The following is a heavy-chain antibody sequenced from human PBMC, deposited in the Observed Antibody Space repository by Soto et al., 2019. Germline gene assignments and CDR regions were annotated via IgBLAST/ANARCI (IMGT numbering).Heavy chain of an antibody. CDR3: ASEYSSSSRYGMDV. D-gene: IGHD6-6*01. Sequence: QVQLVQSGAEVKKPGASVKVSCKASGYSLTSYYMHWVRQAPGQGLEWMGIINPSGGSTSYAQKCQGRVTMTRDPSTSTVYMELSSLRSEDTAVYYCASEYSSSSRYGMDVWGQGTTVTVSS. V-gene: IGHV1-46*01. J-gene: IGHJ6*02. CDR1: GYSLTSYY. CDR2: INPSGGST.